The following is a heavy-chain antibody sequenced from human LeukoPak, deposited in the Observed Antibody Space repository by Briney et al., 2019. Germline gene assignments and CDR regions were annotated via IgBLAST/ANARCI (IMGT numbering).Heavy chain of an antibody. CDR1: AFTFSSYA. J-gene: IGHJ4*02. D-gene: IGHD2-15*01. CDR2: ISSSGSST. V-gene: IGHV3-23*01. CDR3: VVLGSATPGY. Sequence: GGSLRLSCAASAFTFSSYAMSWVRQAPGKGLEWVSAISSSGSSTYYADSVRGRFTISRDNSKNTLFLLMTSLRADATCVYYCVVLGSATPGYWGQGTLVTVSS.